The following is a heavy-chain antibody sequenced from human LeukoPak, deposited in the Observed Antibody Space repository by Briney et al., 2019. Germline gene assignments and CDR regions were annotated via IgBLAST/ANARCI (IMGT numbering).Heavy chain of an antibody. J-gene: IGHJ4*02. CDR1: GFTFSSYW. D-gene: IGHD6-13*01. CDR2: INSDGSST. Sequence: LSGGSLRLSCAASGFTFSSYWMHWVRHAPGKGLVWVSRINSDGSSTSYADSVKGRFTISRDNAKNTLYLQMNSLRAEDTAVYYCARDEGSSWPFNYWGQGTLVTVSS. V-gene: IGHV3-74*01. CDR3: ARDEGSSWPFNY.